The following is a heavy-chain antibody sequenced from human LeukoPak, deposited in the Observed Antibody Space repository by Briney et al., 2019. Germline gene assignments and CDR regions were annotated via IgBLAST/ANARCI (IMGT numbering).Heavy chain of an antibody. D-gene: IGHD3-3*01. CDR2: ISSSSSSV. Sequence: QPGGSLRLSCAASGFSFSNYNMQWVRQAPGKGLEWVSYISSSSSSVYYADSVKGRFTISRDNAKNSLYLQMRSLRDDDAAVYHCARGGVSYFDYWGQGTLVTVSS. CDR1: GFSFSNYN. CDR3: ARGGVSYFDY. J-gene: IGHJ4*02. V-gene: IGHV3-48*02.